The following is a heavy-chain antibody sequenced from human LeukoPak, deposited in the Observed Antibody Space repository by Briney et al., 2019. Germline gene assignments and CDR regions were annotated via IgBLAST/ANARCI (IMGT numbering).Heavy chain of an antibody. V-gene: IGHV4-59*01. J-gene: IGHJ4*02. Sequence: SETLSLTCTVSGGSISSYYWSWIRQPPGKGLEWIGYIYYSGSTNYNPSLKSRVTISVDTSKNQFSLKLSSVTAADTAVYYCARRGSREVYWGQGTLVTVSS. D-gene: IGHD1-26*01. CDR1: GGSISSYY. CDR3: ARRGSREVY. CDR2: IYYSGST.